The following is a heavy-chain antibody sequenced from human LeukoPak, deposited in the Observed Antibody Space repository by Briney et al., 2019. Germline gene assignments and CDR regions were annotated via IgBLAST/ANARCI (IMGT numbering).Heavy chain of an antibody. V-gene: IGHV4-4*07. CDR1: GVALTKFY. CDR2: FFSSGNT. CDR3: ARFSGIYGHDS. Sequence: SETLSLTCTVSGVALTKFYWSSLRQPAGKGLEWIGRFFSSGNTNYNPSFKSRATISVDKSENQFSLMLTSVTAAGTAVYDCARFSGIYGHDSWGQGTLVSVSS. J-gene: IGHJ4*02. D-gene: IGHD3-10*01.